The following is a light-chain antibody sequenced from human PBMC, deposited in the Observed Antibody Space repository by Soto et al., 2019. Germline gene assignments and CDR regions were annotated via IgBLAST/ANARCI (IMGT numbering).Light chain of an antibody. Sequence: DIQMTQSPSSLSASVGDRVTITCRASQAISNYLAWYQQKPGKVPKLLIYGASTLQSGVPSRFSGSGSGTDFTLTISSLQPEDVATYYCQKYHSAPYTFGQGTKLEIK. V-gene: IGKV1-27*01. CDR2: GAS. CDR3: QKYHSAPYT. J-gene: IGKJ2*01. CDR1: QAISNY.